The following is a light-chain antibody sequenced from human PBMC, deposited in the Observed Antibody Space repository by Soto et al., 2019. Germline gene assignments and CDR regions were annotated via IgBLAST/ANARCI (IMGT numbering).Light chain of an antibody. CDR1: QDIGMW. CDR2: AAS. CDR3: QQYSSYPT. V-gene: IGKV1D-16*01. Sequence: DIQMTQSPSSLSASVGDRVIITCRASQDIGMWLAWYQQKPGKAPKSLIYAASSLQSRVPSRFTGSGSGTDFTLTISNLQAEDLATYYCQQYSSYPTFGGGTKVEIK. J-gene: IGKJ4*01.